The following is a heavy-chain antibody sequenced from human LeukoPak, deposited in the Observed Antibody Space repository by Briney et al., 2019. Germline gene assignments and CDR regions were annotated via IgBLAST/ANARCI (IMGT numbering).Heavy chain of an antibody. CDR2: ISHDGSNK. V-gene: IGHV3-30*04. J-gene: IGHJ4*02. Sequence: GSLRLSCAASGFTFSSYAMHWVRQAPGKGLEWVAVISHDGSNKYYADSVKGRFTISRDNSKNTLYLQMNSLRAEDTAVYYCARDPLGTRPGFDYWGQGTLVTVSS. CDR3: ARDPLGTRPGFDY. D-gene: IGHD1-1*01. CDR1: GFTFSSYA.